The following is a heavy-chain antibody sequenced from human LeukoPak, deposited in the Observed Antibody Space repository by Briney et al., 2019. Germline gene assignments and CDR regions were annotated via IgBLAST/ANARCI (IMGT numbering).Heavy chain of an antibody. V-gene: IGHV3-23*01. J-gene: IGHJ4*02. D-gene: IGHD1-1*01. CDR1: GFTFSSYA. CDR3: AKDLEVLTR. CDR2: IRCSGCST. Sequence: GGSLRLSCAASGFTFSSYAMSWVRQAPGKGLEWFSTIRCSGCSTYYADSVKGRFTISRDNSKNTLYLQMTSLRAEDTAVYYCAKDLEVLTRWGQGTPVTVSS.